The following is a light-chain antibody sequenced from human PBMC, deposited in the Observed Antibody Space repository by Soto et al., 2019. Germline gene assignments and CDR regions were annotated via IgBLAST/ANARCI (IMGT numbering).Light chain of an antibody. V-gene: IGLV6-57*04. Sequence: NFMLTQSLSVSESPGKTVTISCTRSSGSIASEHVQWYQQRPGSAPTTVIYDNSQRPSGVPDRFSRSIDSSSNSASLTISGLKTEDEADYYCQSFDTSTVVFGGGTKLTVL. CDR2: DNS. CDR1: SGSIASEH. CDR3: QSFDTSTVV. J-gene: IGLJ2*01.